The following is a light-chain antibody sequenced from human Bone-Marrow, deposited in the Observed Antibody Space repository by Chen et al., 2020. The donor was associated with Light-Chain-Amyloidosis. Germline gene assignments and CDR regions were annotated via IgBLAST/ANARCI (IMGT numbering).Light chain of an antibody. Sequence: QSALTQPASVSGSPGQSITISCTGNSSDVGGYNYVSWYQQHPGKAPKLIIYDVSNRPSGVSNRFSGSKSGNTASLTISGLQAEDEADYYCSSYTVSSTLVFGGGTQLTVL. V-gene: IGLV2-14*03. CDR3: SSYTVSSTLV. J-gene: IGLJ2*01. CDR1: SSDVGGYNY. CDR2: DVS.